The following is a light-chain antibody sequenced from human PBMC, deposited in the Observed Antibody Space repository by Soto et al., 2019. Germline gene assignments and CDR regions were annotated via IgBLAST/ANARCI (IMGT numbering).Light chain of an antibody. CDR3: SSYITRSTWV. CDR1: SSDVGAYNY. CDR2: EVS. V-gene: IGLV2-14*01. J-gene: IGLJ3*02. Sequence: QSALTQPASVSGSPGQSITISCTGTSSDVGAYNYVSWYQQHPGKGPKLIIYEVSYRPSGVSNRFSGSKSGNTASLTISGLQAEDEADYYCSSYITRSTWVFGGGTQLTVL.